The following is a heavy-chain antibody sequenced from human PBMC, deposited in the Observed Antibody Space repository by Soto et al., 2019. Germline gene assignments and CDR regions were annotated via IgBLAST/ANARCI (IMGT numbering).Heavy chain of an antibody. J-gene: IGHJ4*02. D-gene: IGHD7-27*01. CDR3: ARPGRDWGALHY. Sequence: WTWIRQPPGKGLEWIGFIYDSGSTNYNPSLQSRVTISVDTSNNQFSLKMNSVTAADTAVYYCARPGRDWGALHYWGQGTLVTVSS. CDR2: IYDSGST. V-gene: IGHV4-59*08.